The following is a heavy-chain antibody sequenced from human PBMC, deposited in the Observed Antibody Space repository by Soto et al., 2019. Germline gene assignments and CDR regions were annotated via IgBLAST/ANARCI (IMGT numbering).Heavy chain of an antibody. CDR2: IYYSGST. CDR1: GYSISSYY. D-gene: IGHD3-22*01. CDR3: ARHRYRTYYYDSSGRPDAFDI. V-gene: IGHV4-59*08. Sequence: SETLSLACTIAGYSISSYYWSCIRQPTGNGLELFGYIYYSGSTNYNPSLKSRITISVDTSKNQFSLRLSSVTAADTAVYYCARHRYRTYYYDSSGRPDAFDIWGQGTMVTVSS. J-gene: IGHJ3*02.